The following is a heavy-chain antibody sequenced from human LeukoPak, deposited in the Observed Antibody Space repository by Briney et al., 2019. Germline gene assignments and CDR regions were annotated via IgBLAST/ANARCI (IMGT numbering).Heavy chain of an antibody. CDR3: AGPNNNKQTLYYYYGMDV. J-gene: IGHJ6*02. CDR1: GYTFTSYA. V-gene: IGHV1-3*01. D-gene: IGHD1/OR15-1a*01. CDR2: INAGNGNT. Sequence: GASVKVSCKASGYTFTSYAMHWVRQAPGQRLEWMGWINAGNGNTKYSQKFQGRVTITRDTSASTAYMELSSLRSEDTAVYYCAGPNNNKQTLYYYYGMDVWGQGTTVTVSS.